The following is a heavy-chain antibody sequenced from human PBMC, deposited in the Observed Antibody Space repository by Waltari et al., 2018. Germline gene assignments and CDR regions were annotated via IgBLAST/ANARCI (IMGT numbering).Heavy chain of an antibody. V-gene: IGHV5-51*01. J-gene: IGHJ6*03. CDR3: ARRGYSSYYYYMDV. D-gene: IGHD6-13*01. CDR2: IHPGDSDT. CDR1: GYSFTSYS. Sequence: EVQLVQSGAEVNKPGESLKISCKGSGYSFTSYSTGWARQLPGKGLEWVGIIHPGDSDTRYSPSFQRQVTISADKSISTAYLQCSSLKASDTAIYYCARRGYSSYYYYMDVWGKGTTVTVSS.